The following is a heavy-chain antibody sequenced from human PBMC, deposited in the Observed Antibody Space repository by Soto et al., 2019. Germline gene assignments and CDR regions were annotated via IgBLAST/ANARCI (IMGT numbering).Heavy chain of an antibody. D-gene: IGHD6-13*01. V-gene: IGHV3-15*01. Sequence: PGGSLRLSCVASGFTFRNAWMSWVRQAPGKGLEWVGRIKNKGDGETTDYAAPVKGRFTISRDDSKNTLFLQMSSLKTEDTAVYYCTTDQPAYNSSWSSSDFDYWGQGTLVTVSS. CDR2: IKNKGDGETT. CDR3: TTDQPAYNSSWSSSDFDY. J-gene: IGHJ4*02. CDR1: GFTFRNAW.